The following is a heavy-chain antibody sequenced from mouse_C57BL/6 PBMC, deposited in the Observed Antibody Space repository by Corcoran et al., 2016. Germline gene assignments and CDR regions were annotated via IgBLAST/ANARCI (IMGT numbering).Heavy chain of an antibody. V-gene: IGHV1-26*01. J-gene: IGHJ1*03. CDR1: GYTFTDYY. Sequence: EVQLQQSGPELVKPGASVKISCKASGYTFTDYYMNWVKQSHGKSLEWIGDINPNNGGTSYNQKFKGKATLTVDKSSSTAYMELRSLTSEDSAVYYCARHGYCYFDVWGTGTTVTVSS. CDR3: ARHGYCYFDV. D-gene: IGHD1-1*01. CDR2: INPNNGGT.